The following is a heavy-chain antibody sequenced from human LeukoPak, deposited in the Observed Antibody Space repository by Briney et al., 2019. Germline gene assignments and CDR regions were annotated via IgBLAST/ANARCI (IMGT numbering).Heavy chain of an antibody. V-gene: IGHV1-46*01. CDR2: INPSGGST. D-gene: IGHD3-22*01. Sequence: ASVKVSCKASGHTFTSYYMYWVRQAPGQGLEWMGIINPSGGSTSYAQKFQGRVTMTRDTSTSTVYMELSSLRSEDTAVYYCAYNYYDSSGYYAHFDYWGQGTLVTVSS. J-gene: IGHJ4*02. CDR1: GHTFTSYY. CDR3: AYNYYDSSGYYAHFDY.